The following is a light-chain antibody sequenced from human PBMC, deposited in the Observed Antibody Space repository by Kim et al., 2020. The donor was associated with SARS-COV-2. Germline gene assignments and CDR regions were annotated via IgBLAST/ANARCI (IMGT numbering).Light chain of an antibody. CDR3: QKYDSSPLT. CDR1: PGISNY. V-gene: IGKV1-27*01. CDR2: GAA. J-gene: IGKJ4*01. Sequence: ASVGDRVTTSCRASPGISNYLAWYQQKPGKAPKLLIYGAATLQPGFPSRFSGSGSGTDFTLTISSLQPEDVATYYCQKYDSSPLTFGGGTKVDIK.